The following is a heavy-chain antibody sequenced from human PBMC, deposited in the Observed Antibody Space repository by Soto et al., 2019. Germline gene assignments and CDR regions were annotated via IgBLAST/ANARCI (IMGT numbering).Heavy chain of an antibody. Sequence: GGSLRLSCAASGFTFDDYAMHWVRQAPGKGLEWVSGISWNAGNMRYADSVKARFTISRDNAKNSLYLQMNSLRAEDTALYYCVKDISGRGSYYYYNALDVWGQGTTVTVSS. D-gene: IGHD3-16*01. J-gene: IGHJ6*02. CDR2: ISWNAGNM. V-gene: IGHV3-9*01. CDR3: VKDISGRGSYYYYNALDV. CDR1: GFTFDDYA.